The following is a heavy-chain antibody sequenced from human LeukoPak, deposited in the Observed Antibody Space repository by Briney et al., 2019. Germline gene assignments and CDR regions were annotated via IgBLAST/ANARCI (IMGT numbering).Heavy chain of an antibody. D-gene: IGHD6-6*01. CDR3: AKGLSIAARRGFDP. CDR2: INHSGST. CDR1: GFTFSSYW. J-gene: IGHJ5*02. V-gene: IGHV4-34*01. Sequence: GSLRLSCAASGFTFSSYWMSWVRQAPGKGLEWIGEINHSGSTNYNPSLKSRVTISVDTSKNQFSLKLSSVTAADTAVYYCAKGLSIAARRGFDPWGQGTLVTVSS.